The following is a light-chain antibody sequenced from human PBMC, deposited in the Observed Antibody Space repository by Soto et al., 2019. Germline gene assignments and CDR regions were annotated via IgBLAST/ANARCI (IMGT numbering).Light chain of an antibody. V-gene: IGLV2-8*01. J-gene: IGLJ2*01. CDR3: SLYAGTNSVV. CDR1: SSDIGAYKF. CDR2: EVS. Sequence: QSALTQPPSAPGSPGQSVAISCTGTSSDIGAYKFVSWYQQHPGKAPKLIIYEVSIRPSGVPDRFSGSKSGNTASLTVSGLLAEDEADYYCSLYAGTNSVVFGGGTKVTVL.